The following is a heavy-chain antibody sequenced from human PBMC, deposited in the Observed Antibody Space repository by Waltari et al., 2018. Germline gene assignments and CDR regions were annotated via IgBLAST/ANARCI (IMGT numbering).Heavy chain of an antibody. V-gene: IGHV3-7*01. J-gene: IGHJ4*02. CDR2: IKQDGSEK. CDR1: GFPLSSFW. D-gene: IGHD6-19*01. Sequence: EVQLVESGGGLVQPGGSLSLSCSAPGFPLSSFWMNWVRQTPGKGLEWVAGIKQDGSEKYYADSVKGRFTISRDNAKNSLYLQMNSLRAEDTAVYYCATSGWYCFDYWGQGTLVTVSS. CDR3: ATSGWYCFDY.